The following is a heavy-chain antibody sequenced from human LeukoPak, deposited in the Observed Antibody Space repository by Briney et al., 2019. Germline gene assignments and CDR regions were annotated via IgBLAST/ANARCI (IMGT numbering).Heavy chain of an antibody. V-gene: IGHV3-74*01. CDR3: VSFYETY. D-gene: IGHD2-2*01. J-gene: IGHJ4*02. CDR1: GNYW. Sequence: GGSLRLSCAASGNYWMHWVRQAPGKGLVWVSHINSDGGWTGYADSVKGRFTISKDNAKNTVYLQMNNLRAEDTAVYYCVSFYETYWGRGTLVTDSS. CDR2: INSDGGWT.